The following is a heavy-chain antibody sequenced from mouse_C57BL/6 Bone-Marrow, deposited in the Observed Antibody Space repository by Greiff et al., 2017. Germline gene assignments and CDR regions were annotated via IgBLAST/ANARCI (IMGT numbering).Heavy chain of an antibody. CDR2: ISSGSSTI. V-gene: IGHV5-17*01. D-gene: IGHD2-3*01. J-gene: IGHJ1*03. Sequence: VQLKQSGGGLVKPGGSLKLSCAASGFTFSDSGMHWVRQAPAKGLEWVAYISSGSSTIYYADTVKGRFTISRDNAKNTLFLQMTSLRSEDTAMYYCARGGWLLPYWYFDVWGTGTTVTVSS. CDR1: GFTFSDSG. CDR3: ARGGWLLPYWYFDV.